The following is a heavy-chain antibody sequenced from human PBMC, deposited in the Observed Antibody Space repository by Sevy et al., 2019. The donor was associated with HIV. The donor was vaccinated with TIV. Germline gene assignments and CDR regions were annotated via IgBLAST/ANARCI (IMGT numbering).Heavy chain of an antibody. V-gene: IGHV3-48*02. CDR3: AGGIAVAGTPYYGMDV. CDR2: ISSSSSTI. J-gene: IGHJ6*02. CDR1: GFTFSSYS. D-gene: IGHD6-19*01. Sequence: GGSLRLSCAASGFTFSSYSMNWVRQAPGKGLEWVSYISSSSSTIYYADSVKGRFTNSRDNAKNSLYLQMNSLRDEDTAVYYCAGGIAVAGTPYYGMDVWGQGTTVTVSS.